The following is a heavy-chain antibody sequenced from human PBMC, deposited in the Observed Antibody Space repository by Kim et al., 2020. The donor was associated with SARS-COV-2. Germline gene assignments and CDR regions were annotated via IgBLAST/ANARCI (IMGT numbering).Heavy chain of an antibody. D-gene: IGHD4-17*01. Sequence: GGSLRLSCAASGFTFSSYDMHWVRQATGKGLEWVSAIGTAGDTYYPGSVKGRFTISRENAKNSLYLQMNSLRAGDTAVYYCARASRSDVDYGDYSYYYGMDVWGQGTTVTVSS. CDR2: IGTAGDT. CDR1: GFTFSSYD. CDR3: ARASRSDVDYGDYSYYYGMDV. J-gene: IGHJ6*02. V-gene: IGHV3-13*01.